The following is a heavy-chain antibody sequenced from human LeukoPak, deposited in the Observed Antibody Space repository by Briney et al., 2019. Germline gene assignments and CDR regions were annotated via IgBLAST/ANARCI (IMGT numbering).Heavy chain of an antibody. CDR2: INPNSGGT. V-gene: IGHV1-2*02. J-gene: IGHJ5*02. Sequence: ASVKVSCKASGYIFTGYYMHWVRQAPGQGLEWMGWINPNSGGTNYAQKFQGRVTMTRDTSISTAYMELSRLRSDDTAVYYCARDTEWPLNWFDPWGQGTLVTVSS. CDR3: ARDTEWPLNWFDP. CDR1: GYIFTGYY. D-gene: IGHD3-3*01.